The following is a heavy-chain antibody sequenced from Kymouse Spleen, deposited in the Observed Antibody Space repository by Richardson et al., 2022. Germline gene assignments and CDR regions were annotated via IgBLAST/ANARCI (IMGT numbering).Heavy chain of an antibody. Sequence: QVQLVESGGGVVQPGRSLRLSCAASGFTFSSYGMHWVRQAPGKGLEWVAVIWYDGSNKYYADSVKGRFTISRDNSKNTLYLQMNSLRAEDTAVYYCARDLGAVGANLYYYYYYGMDVWGQGTTVTVSS. J-gene: IGHJ6*02. CDR3: ARDLGAVGANLYYYYYYGMDV. V-gene: IGHV3-33*01. CDR2: IWYDGSNK. CDR1: GFTFSSYG. D-gene: IGHD1-26*01.